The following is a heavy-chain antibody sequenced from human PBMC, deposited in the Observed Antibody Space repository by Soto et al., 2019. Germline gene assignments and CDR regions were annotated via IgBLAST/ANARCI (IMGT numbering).Heavy chain of an antibody. D-gene: IGHD1-20*01. V-gene: IGHV2-70*13. CDR2: IERDDDDK. CDR3: ARSIRGPRRFNGMDV. J-gene: IGHJ6*02. Sequence: GSGPTLVNPTETLTLTCTFSGFSLTSPGMCVSWIRQSPGKALEWLALIERDDDDKYYSTSLKTRLTISKDTRKNQGVLTMANMEPADTATYYCARSIRGPRRFNGMDVWGQGTTVTVSS. CDR1: GFSLTSPGMC.